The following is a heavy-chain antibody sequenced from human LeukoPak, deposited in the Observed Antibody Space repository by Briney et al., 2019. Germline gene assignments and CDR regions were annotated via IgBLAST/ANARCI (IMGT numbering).Heavy chain of an antibody. CDR3: GGPQERRGYDWFRP. CDR1: GGSFSGYY. D-gene: IGHD1-1*01. CDR2: INHSGST. V-gene: IGHV4-34*01. Sequence: PSETLSLTCAVYGGSFSGYYWSWIRQPPGKGLEWIGEINHSGSTNYNPSLKSRVTISVDTSKNQFSLKLSSVTAADTAVYYCGGPQERRGYDWFRPWGQGTLVPVPP. J-gene: IGHJ5*02.